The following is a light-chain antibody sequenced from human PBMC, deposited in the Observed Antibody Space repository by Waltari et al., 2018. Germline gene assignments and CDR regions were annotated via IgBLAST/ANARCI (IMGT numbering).Light chain of an antibody. CDR1: DSAVGAYNF. Sequence: QSALTQPASVPGSPGQSITLSCTGTDSAVGAYNFVSWYRQHPGKATHLIIYEVSERRPGRSDRLAWSKSDYTAALTISGLQADDEAVYYCSSYTTSNAPGVFGTGTK. V-gene: IGLV2-14*01. CDR3: SSYTTSNAPGV. J-gene: IGLJ1*01. CDR2: EVS.